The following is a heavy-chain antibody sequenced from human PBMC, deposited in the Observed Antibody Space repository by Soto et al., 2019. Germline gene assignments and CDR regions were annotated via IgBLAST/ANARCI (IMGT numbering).Heavy chain of an antibody. J-gene: IGHJ6*02. D-gene: IGHD3-22*01. CDR3: ARNFVSYYYDSSCFSRMDV. CDR2: IIPIFGTA. Sequence: QVQLVQSGAEVKKPGSSVKVSCKASGGTFSSYAISWVRQAPGQGLERMVGIIPIFGTANYAQKFQGRVTITADEATSTAYMELSSLRSEDTAVYYCARNFVSYYYDSSCFSRMDVWGQWTTVTVSS. CDR1: GGTFSSYA. V-gene: IGHV1-69*01.